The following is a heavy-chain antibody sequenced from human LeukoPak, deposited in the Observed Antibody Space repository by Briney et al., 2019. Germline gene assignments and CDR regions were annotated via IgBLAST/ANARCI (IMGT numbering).Heavy chain of an antibody. CDR3: ARQDSGRFDY. Sequence: SETLSLTCTVSGGSISSYYWSWIRQPPGKGLEWIGYIYYGGSTNYNPSLKSRVTISVDTSKNQFSLKLSSVTAADTAVYYCARQDSGRFDYWGQGTLVTVSS. D-gene: IGHD6-19*01. CDR2: IYYGGST. J-gene: IGHJ4*02. CDR1: GGSISSYY. V-gene: IGHV4-59*01.